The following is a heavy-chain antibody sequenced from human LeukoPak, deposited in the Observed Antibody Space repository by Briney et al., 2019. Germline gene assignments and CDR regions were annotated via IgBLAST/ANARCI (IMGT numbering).Heavy chain of an antibody. V-gene: IGHV3-21*01. CDR2: ISSSSSYI. Sequence: GGSLRLSCAASGFTFSSYNMNWVRQAPGKGLEWVSSISSSSSYIYYADSVKGRFTISRDNAKNSLYLQMNSLRAEDTAVYYCARSYYDILTGYPPTPTFDPWGQGTLVTVSS. CDR1: GFTFSSYN. D-gene: IGHD3-9*01. J-gene: IGHJ5*02. CDR3: ARSYYDILTGYPPTPTFDP.